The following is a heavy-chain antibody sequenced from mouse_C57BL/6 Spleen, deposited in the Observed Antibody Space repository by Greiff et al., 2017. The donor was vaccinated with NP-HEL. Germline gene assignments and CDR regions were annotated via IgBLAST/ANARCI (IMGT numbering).Heavy chain of an antibody. V-gene: IGHV1-55*01. D-gene: IGHD2-3*01. CDR1: GYTFTSYW. J-gene: IGHJ3*01. Sequence: QVQLQQPGAELVKPGASVKMSCKASGYTFTSYWITWVKQRPGQGLEWIGDIYPGSGSTNYNEKFKSKATLTVDTSSSTAYMQLGSLTSEDSAVYDCALYDGYSAWFAYGGRGTLVTVSA. CDR2: IYPGSGST. CDR3: ALYDGYSAWFAY.